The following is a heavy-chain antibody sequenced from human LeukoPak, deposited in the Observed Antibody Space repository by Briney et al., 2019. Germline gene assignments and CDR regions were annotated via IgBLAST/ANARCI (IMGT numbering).Heavy chain of an antibody. D-gene: IGHD1-26*01. CDR1: GFTFSTYA. V-gene: IGHV3-23*01. CDR3: AMKILSRSLDY. J-gene: IGHJ4*02. Sequence: GGSLRLSCAASGFTFSTYAMSWVRQAPGRGLEWVSAISGSGGTTSYADSVKGRFTISRDNSRNTLYLQMNSLRVEDTAVYYCAMKILSRSLDYGGQGTLVTVSS. CDR2: ISGSGGTT.